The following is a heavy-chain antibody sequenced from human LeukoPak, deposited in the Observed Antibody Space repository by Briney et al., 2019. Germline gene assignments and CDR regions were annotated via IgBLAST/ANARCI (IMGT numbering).Heavy chain of an antibody. D-gene: IGHD1-26*01. CDR1: GYTFTSYY. J-gene: IGHJ6*02. CDR3: ARDRVVGAPGYGMDV. V-gene: IGHV1-46*01. Sequence: ASVKVSCKASGYTFTSYYMHWVRQAPGQGLEWMGIINPSGGSTSYAQKFQGRVTMTRDTSTSTVYMELSSLRSEDTAVYYCARDRVVGAPGYGMDVWGQGTTVTVSS. CDR2: INPSGGST.